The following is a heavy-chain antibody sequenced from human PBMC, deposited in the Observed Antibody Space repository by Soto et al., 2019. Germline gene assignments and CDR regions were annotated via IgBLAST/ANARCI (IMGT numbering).Heavy chain of an antibody. Sequence: PSETLSLTCAVYGGSFSGYYWSWIRQPPGKGLEWIGEINHSGSTNYNPSLKSRVTISVDTSKNQFSLKLSSVTAADTAVYYCARGLPYYDFWSGYSNYYYYGIDVWGQGTTVTVSS. CDR2: INHSGST. CDR3: ARGLPYYDFWSGYSNYYYYGIDV. V-gene: IGHV4-34*01. CDR1: GGSFSGYY. D-gene: IGHD3-3*01. J-gene: IGHJ6*02.